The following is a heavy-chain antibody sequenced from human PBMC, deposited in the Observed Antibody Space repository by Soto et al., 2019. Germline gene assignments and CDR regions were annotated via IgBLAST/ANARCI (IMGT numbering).Heavy chain of an antibody. D-gene: IGHD2-15*01. CDR1: GGTFSSYT. CDR3: ARDSMGGNCSGGSCYSYYFDY. J-gene: IGHJ4*02. Sequence: ASVKVSCKASGGTFSSYTISWVRQAPGQGLEWMGRIIPILGIANYAQKFQGRVTITADKSTSTAYMELSSLRSEDTAVYYCARDSMGGNCSGGSCYSYYFDYWGQGTLVTVSS. V-gene: IGHV1-69*04. CDR2: IIPILGIA.